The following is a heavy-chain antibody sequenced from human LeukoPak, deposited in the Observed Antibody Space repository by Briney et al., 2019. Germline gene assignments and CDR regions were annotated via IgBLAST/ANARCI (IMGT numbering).Heavy chain of an antibody. CDR1: SYSISSDYY. J-gene: IGHJ1*01. V-gene: IGHV4-38-2*02. CDR2: IYHTGST. D-gene: IGHD6-19*01. Sequence: PSETLSLTCTVSSYSISSDYYWGWIRQPPGQGLEWIGNIYHTGSTYYNPSLKSRVTISVDTSKNQFSLKLTSVTAADTAVYYCAAAVAVAGSEYFQHWGQGTLVTFSS. CDR3: AAAVAVAGSEYFQH.